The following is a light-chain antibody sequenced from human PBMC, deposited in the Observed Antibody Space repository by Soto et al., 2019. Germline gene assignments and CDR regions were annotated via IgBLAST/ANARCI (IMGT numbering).Light chain of an antibody. CDR3: QQRSNWPPVT. CDR2: DAS. CDR1: QSVSNNY. V-gene: IGKV3-11*01. J-gene: IGKJ5*01. Sequence: VLTPSPGPLSLSPGERATLSCRAIQSVSNNYLAWYQQKPGQAPRLLIYDASNRATGIPARFSGSGSGTDFTLTISSLEPEDFAVYYWQQRSNWPPVTFGQGKRLGIK.